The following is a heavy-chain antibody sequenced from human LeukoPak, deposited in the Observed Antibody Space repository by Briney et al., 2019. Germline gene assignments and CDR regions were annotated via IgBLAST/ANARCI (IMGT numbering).Heavy chain of an antibody. CDR2: FCSSRRDT. V-gene: IGHV3-23*01. J-gene: IGHJ4*02. CDR3: ARQIGYCSSGTCYFDF. D-gene: IGHD2-15*01. Sequence: GGSLRLLCAASGFTFSSYAMSWVRHAPGEGLEWVSAFCSSRRDTYHADYVKGRFTISRDKSKNTLYLQMNSLRAEDTAVYYCARQIGYCSSGTCYFDFWGQGSLVTVSS. CDR1: GFTFSSYA.